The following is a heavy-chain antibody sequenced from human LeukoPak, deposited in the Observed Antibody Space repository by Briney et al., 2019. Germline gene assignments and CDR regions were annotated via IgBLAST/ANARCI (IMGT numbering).Heavy chain of an antibody. Sequence: GGSLRLSCAASGFTFSTYWMHWVRQGPGKGLVWVSRIKSDGSSTSYADSVKGRFTISRDNAKNTLYLQMNSLRAEDTAVYYCARGNYYGMDVWGQGTTV. CDR2: IKSDGSST. CDR3: ARGNYYGMDV. V-gene: IGHV3-74*01. D-gene: IGHD3-10*01. CDR1: GFTFSTYW. J-gene: IGHJ6*02.